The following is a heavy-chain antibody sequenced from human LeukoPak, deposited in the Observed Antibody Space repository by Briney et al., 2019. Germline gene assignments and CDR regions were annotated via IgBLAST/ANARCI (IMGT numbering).Heavy chain of an antibody. V-gene: IGHV4-59*12. J-gene: IGHJ3*02. Sequence: SETLSLTCTVSGGSISSYYWSWIRQHPGKGLEWIGYIYYSGSTYYNPSLKSRVTISVDTSKNQFSLKLSSVTAADTAVYYCARDSPSHYDILTGHALGAFDIWGQGTMVTVSS. CDR3: ARDSPSHYDILTGHALGAFDI. CDR1: GGSISSYY. CDR2: IYYSGST. D-gene: IGHD3-9*01.